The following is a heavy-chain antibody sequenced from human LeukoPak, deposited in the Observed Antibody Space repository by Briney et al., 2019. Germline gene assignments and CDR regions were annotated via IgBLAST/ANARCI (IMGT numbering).Heavy chain of an antibody. J-gene: IGHJ4*02. Sequence: SETLPLTCTVSGGSIISSNYYCAWIRQPPGKGLEWIGSIYYSGNTYYNPSLKSRVTISVDTSKNQFSLKLTSVTAADTAVYYCARHHHKGWSDYWGQGTLVTVSS. CDR1: GGSIISSNYY. CDR2: IYYSGNT. CDR3: ARHHHKGWSDY. V-gene: IGHV4-39*01. D-gene: IGHD6-19*01.